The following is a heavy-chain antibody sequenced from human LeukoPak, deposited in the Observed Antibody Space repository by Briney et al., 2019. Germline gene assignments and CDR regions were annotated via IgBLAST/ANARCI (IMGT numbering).Heavy chain of an antibody. J-gene: IGHJ4*02. CDR3: ARYYSDSSGYSFDY. CDR2: IYYSGST. CDR1: GGSISSSY. V-gene: IGHV4-59*01. Sequence: SETLSLTCTVSGGSISSSYWSWIRQPPGKGLEWIGYIYYSGSTNYNPSLKSRVTISVDTSKNQFSLKLSSATAADTAVYYCARYYSDSSGYSFDYWGQGTLVTVSS. D-gene: IGHD3-22*01.